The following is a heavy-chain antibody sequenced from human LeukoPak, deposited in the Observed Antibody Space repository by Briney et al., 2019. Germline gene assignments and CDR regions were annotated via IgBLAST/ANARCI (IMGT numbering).Heavy chain of an antibody. D-gene: IGHD5-12*01. CDR2: ISAYNGNT. V-gene: IGHV1-18*01. Sequence: ASVKVSCKASGYTFTSYGISWVRQAPGQGLEWMGWISAYNGNTNYAQKLQGRVTMTTDTSTSTAYMELRSLRSDDTAVYYCARDRTRGYSGYLGAFDIWGQGTMVTVSS. CDR1: GYTFTSYG. J-gene: IGHJ3*02. CDR3: ARDRTRGYSGYLGAFDI.